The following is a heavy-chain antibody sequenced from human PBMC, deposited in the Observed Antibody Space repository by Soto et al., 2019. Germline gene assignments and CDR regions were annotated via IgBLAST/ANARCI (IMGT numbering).Heavy chain of an antibody. CDR3: ARAVLHSYGYYFDY. D-gene: IGHD5-18*01. CDR1: GGSISSGDYY. Sequence: SETLSLTCTVSGGSISSGDYYWSWIRQPPGKGLEWIGYIYYSGSTYYNPSLKSRVTISVDTSKNQFSLKLSSVTAADTAVYYCARAVLHSYGYYFDYWGQGTLVTV. CDR2: IYYSGST. J-gene: IGHJ4*02. V-gene: IGHV4-30-4*01.